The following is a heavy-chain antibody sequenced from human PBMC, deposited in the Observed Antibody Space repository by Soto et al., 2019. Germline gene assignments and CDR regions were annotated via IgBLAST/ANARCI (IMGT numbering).Heavy chain of an antibody. CDR3: AKELERRLDY. V-gene: IGHV3-30*14. CDR2: ISYDGSNK. CDR1: GITFSSYA. Sequence: GGSLRLSCEVSGITFSSYAMHWVRQAPGKGLEWVAVISYDGSNKYYADSVKGRFTISRDNSKNTLYVQMNSLRVEDTAVYYCAKELERRLDYWGQGTLVTVSS. J-gene: IGHJ4*02. D-gene: IGHD1-1*01.